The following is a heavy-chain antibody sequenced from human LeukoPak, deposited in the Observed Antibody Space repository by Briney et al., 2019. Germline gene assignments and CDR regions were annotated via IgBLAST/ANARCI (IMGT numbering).Heavy chain of an antibody. Sequence: PSETLSLTCTVSGGSISSYYWSWIRQPPGKGLEWIGYIYYSGSTNYNPSLKSRVTISVDTSKNQFSLKLSSVTAADTAVYYCARDHGWDSTRQNYYYYGMDVWGQGTTVTVSS. CDR3: ARDHGWDSTRQNYYYYGMDV. J-gene: IGHJ6*02. CDR2: IYYSGST. V-gene: IGHV4-59*12. D-gene: IGHD2-2*01. CDR1: GGSISSYY.